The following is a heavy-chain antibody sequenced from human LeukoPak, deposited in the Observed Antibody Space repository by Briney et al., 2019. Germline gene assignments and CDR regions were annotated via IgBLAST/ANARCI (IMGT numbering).Heavy chain of an antibody. D-gene: IGHD3-22*01. CDR1: GFTFSSSA. CDR3: AKARLVVSTPSDAFDI. CDR2: ISGSSGST. V-gene: IGHV3-23*01. Sequence: PGGSLRLSCAASGFTFSSSAMSWVRQAPGKGLEWVSTISGSSGSTYYADSVKGRFTISRDNSKNTLYLQMNSLRAEDTAVYNCAKARLVVSTPSDAFDIWGQGTMVTASS. J-gene: IGHJ3*02.